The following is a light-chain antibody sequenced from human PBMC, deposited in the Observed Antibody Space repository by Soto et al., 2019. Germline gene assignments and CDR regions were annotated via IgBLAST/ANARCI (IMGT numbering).Light chain of an antibody. CDR3: QQYNSYSPLT. Sequence: DVRMTQSPSSLSASVGDTITITCRASRTINTYLNWFQQKPGEPPRLLIYGASTLHDGVPSRFSGSGSGADFTLTISGLQPEDFATYYCQQYNSYSPLTFGGGTKVDIK. CDR1: RTINTY. J-gene: IGKJ4*01. CDR2: GAS. V-gene: IGKV1-39*01.